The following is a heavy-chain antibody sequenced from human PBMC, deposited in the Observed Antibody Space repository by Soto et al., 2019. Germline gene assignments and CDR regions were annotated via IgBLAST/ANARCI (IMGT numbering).Heavy chain of an antibody. CDR1: GYRFTNDG. CDR3: ARDLPAGRLDL. V-gene: IGHV1-18*01. J-gene: IGHJ2*01. D-gene: IGHD6-13*01. CDR2: INPYNGDT. Sequence: QVQLVQSGAEVKKPGASVKVSCKASGYRFTNDGINWVRQAPGQGLEWMGWINPYNGDTNYAQNFQGRVTMTRDKSTSTAYMELRSLRFDDTAVYYCARDLPAGRLDLWGRGTLVTVSS.